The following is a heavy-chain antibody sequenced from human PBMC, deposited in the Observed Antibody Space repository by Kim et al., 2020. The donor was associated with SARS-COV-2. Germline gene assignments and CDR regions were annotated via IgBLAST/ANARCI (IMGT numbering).Heavy chain of an antibody. V-gene: IGHV4-59*13. CDR1: GGSISSYY. CDR2: IYYSGST. D-gene: IGHD3-3*01. CDR3: ARGRSIFGVVNAPFDP. J-gene: IGHJ5*02. Sequence: SETLSLTCTVSGGSISSYYWSWIRQPPGKGLEWIGYIYYSGSTNYNPSLKSRVTISVDTSKNQFSLKLSSVTAADTAVYYCARGRSIFGVVNAPFDPWGQGTLVTVSS.